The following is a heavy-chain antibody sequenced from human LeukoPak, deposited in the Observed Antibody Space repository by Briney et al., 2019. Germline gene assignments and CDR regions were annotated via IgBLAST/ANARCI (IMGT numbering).Heavy chain of an antibody. CDR2: MYDTVNT. D-gene: IGHD5-18*01. CDR3: ATIKRGYPYGYFDF. J-gene: IGHJ4*02. V-gene: IGHV4-59*11. Sequence: PSETLSLTCTVSGGSISSHYWSWVRQPPGKGLDWIGYMYDTVNTKDNPSLTSRLTLSADTSKNQFSLRLGSVTAADTAVYYCATIKRGYPYGYFDFWGQGILVTVSS. CDR1: GGSISSHY.